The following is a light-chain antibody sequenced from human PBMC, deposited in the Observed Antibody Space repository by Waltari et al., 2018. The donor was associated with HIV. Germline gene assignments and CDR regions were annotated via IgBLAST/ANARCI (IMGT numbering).Light chain of an antibody. Sequence: DIQMTQSPSTLSVSVGDRVTITCRASQSISNWLAWYQQKPGKAPKLLVYKTSSLESGVPSRFGGSGSGTEFTLTISSLQPDDFATYYCQQFHRYPVTFGQGTRLEIK. CDR2: KTS. CDR1: QSISNW. V-gene: IGKV1-5*03. J-gene: IGKJ5*01. CDR3: QQFHRYPVT.